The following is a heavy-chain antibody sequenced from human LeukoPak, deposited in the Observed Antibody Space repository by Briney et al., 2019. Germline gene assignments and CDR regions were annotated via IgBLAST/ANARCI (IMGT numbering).Heavy chain of an antibody. CDR1: GGSISSSNW. V-gene: IGHV4-4*02. CDR2: IYHSGST. Sequence: SETLSLTCAVSGGSISSSNWWSWVRQPPGKGLEWIGEIYHSGSTNYNPSLKSRVTISVDKSKNQFSLKLSSVTAADTAVYYCARIGYDLWSYYAGFDYWGQGTLVTVSS. CDR3: ARIGYDLWSYYAGFDY. D-gene: IGHD3-3*01. J-gene: IGHJ4*02.